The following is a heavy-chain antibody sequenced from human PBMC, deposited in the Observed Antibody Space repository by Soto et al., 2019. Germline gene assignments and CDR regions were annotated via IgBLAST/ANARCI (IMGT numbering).Heavy chain of an antibody. CDR2: VSGSGSKT. CDR1: GFTFNSYA. J-gene: IGHJ4*02. V-gene: IGHV3-23*01. Sequence: QSGGGFVQPGGSHRLSCVASGFTFNSYAMTWVRQSPEKGLEWVSTVSGSGSKTYYSQSVQGRFTISRDNSNNTVFLQMRSLSAEDSAIYFCAKGRYFDVDGGCANFWGQGTLVTVSS. D-gene: IGHD3-22*01. CDR3: AKGRYFDVDGGCANF.